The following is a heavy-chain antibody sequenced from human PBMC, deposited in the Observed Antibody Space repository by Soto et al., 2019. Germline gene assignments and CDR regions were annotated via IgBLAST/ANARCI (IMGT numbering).Heavy chain of an antibody. V-gene: IGHV3-33*01. D-gene: IGHD3-22*01. J-gene: IGHJ6*02. CDR2: IWYDGSNK. CDR3: ARGQADSSGYYYYYYGMDV. CDR1: GFTFSSYG. Sequence: GGSLRLSCAASGFTFSSYGMHWVRQAPGKGLEWVAVIWYDGSNKYYADSVKGRFTISRDNSKNTLYLQMNSLRAEDTAVYYCARGQADSSGYYYYYYGMDVGGQGTTVTVSS.